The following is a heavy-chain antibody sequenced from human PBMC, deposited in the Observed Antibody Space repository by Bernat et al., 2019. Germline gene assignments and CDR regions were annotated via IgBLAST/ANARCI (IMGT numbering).Heavy chain of an antibody. CDR2: IYYSGST. CDR1: GGSISSSSYY. CDR3: ARQGSSSSWGTSESFDY. D-gene: IGHD6-13*01. J-gene: IGHJ4*02. Sequence: QLQLQESGSGLVKPSETLSHTCTVSGGSISSSSYYWGWNRQPPGKGLEWMGRIYYSGSTYYDPSPRRRVTISVDPSRNQFSLKLSTVTAADTAVYSCARQGSSSSWGTSESFDYWGQGTLVTVSS. V-gene: IGHV4-39*01.